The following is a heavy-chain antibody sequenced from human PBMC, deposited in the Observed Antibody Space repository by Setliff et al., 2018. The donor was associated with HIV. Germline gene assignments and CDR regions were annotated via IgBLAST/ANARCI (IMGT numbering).Heavy chain of an antibody. CDR3: ARDPYYNFVLGYFDL. J-gene: IGHJ2*01. D-gene: IGHD3-3*01. CDR2: IYYSGST. V-gene: IGHV4-59*11. Sequence: KPSETLSLTCTVSGGSISSHYWSWIRQPPGKGLEWIGSIYYSGSTNYNPSLKSRVTISVDTSKNQFSLKLSSVTAADTAVYYCARDPYYNFVLGYFDLWGRGTLVTVSS. CDR1: GGSISSHY.